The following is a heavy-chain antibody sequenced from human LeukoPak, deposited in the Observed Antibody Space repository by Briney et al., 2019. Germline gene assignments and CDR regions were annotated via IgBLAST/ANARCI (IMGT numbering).Heavy chain of an antibody. Sequence: PGGSLRLSCAASGFTFSSYAMHWVRQAPGKGLEWVAVISYDGSNKYYADSVKGRFTISRDNSKNTLYLQMNSLRAEDTAVYYCASLEIQLWFGPFDTPFDYWGQGTLVTVSS. CDR3: ASLEIQLWFGPFDTPFDY. CDR2: ISYDGSNK. V-gene: IGHV3-30-3*01. CDR1: GFTFSSYA. J-gene: IGHJ4*02. D-gene: IGHD5-18*01.